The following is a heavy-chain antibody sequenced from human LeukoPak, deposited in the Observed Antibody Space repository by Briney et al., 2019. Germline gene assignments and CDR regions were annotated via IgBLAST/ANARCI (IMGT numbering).Heavy chain of an antibody. D-gene: IGHD4-17*01. J-gene: IGHJ4*02. CDR1: GFTFSNAW. Sequence: PGGSLRPSCAASGFTFSNAWMSWVRQAPGKGLEWVGRIKSKTDGGTTDYAAPVKGRFTISRDDSKNTLYLQMNSLKTEDTAVYYCTLVTTVTLFDYWGQGTLVTVSS. V-gene: IGHV3-15*01. CDR2: IKSKTDGGTT. CDR3: TLVTTVTLFDY.